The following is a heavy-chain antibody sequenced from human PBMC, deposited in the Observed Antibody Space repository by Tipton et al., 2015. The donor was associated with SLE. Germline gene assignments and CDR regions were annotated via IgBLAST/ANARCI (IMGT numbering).Heavy chain of an antibody. Sequence: SFSSYGMSWIRQPPGKGLEWIGTIYYSGNTYYNPSLKSRVTISVDTSKNQFSLKLNSVTAADTAVFYCARSGGNSFGAFDVWGQGTMVTVSS. CDR1: SFSSYG. V-gene: IGHV4-39*01. CDR2: IYYSGNT. D-gene: IGHD4-23*01. CDR3: ARSGGNSFGAFDV. J-gene: IGHJ3*01.